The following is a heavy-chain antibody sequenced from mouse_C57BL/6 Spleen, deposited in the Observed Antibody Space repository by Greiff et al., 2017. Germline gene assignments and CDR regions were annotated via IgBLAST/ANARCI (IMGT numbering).Heavy chain of an antibody. CDR2: ISSGGSYT. CDR1: GFTFSSYG. J-gene: IGHJ2*01. Sequence: EVQGVESGGDLVKPGGSLKLSCAASGFTFSSYGMSWVRQTPDKRLAWVATISSGGSYTYYPDSVKGRFPISRDNAKNPLYLQMSSLKSVDTSMYYCAGHEDYCSIDYWGQGTTLTVSS. V-gene: IGHV5-6*01. D-gene: IGHD1-1*01. CDR3: AGHEDYCSIDY.